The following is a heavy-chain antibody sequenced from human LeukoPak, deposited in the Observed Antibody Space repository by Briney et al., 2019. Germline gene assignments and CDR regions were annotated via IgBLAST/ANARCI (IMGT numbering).Heavy chain of an antibody. CDR2: ISGSGGST. D-gene: IGHD3-22*01. CDR3: AKSLHYDSSGYGY. Sequence: QPGGSLRLSCAASGFTFISYAMSWVRQAPGKGLEWVSAISGSGGSTYYADSVKGRFTISRDNSKNTLYLQMNSLRAEDTAVYYCAKSLHYDSSGYGYWGQGTLVTVSS. V-gene: IGHV3-23*01. J-gene: IGHJ4*02. CDR1: GFTFISYA.